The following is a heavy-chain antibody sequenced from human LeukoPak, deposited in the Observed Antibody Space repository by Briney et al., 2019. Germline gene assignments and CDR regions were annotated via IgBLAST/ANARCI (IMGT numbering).Heavy chain of an antibody. CDR2: IYYSGST. V-gene: IGHV4-59*01. CDR1: GGSISSYY. Sequence: SETLSLTCTVSGGSISSYYWSWIRQPPGKGLEWIGYIYYSGSTNYNPSLKSRVTISVDTSKNQFSLKLSSVTAADAAVYYCARAVVIGWFDPWGQGTLVTVSS. CDR3: ARAVVIGWFDP. J-gene: IGHJ5*02. D-gene: IGHD3-10*01.